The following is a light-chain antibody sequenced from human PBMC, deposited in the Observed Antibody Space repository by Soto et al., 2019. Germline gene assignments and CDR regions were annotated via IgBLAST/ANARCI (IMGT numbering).Light chain of an antibody. CDR2: DAS. V-gene: IGKV3-11*01. CDR1: QSVSRD. J-gene: IGKJ5*01. Sequence: PGERATLSGRASQSVSRDLAWYRQKPGQAHRLVIYDASTRAAGIPYRFSGTGSGTDLTLNISSLEPEEFAVYYCNNRSDWSITVGQGTRLEIK. CDR3: NNRSDWSIT.